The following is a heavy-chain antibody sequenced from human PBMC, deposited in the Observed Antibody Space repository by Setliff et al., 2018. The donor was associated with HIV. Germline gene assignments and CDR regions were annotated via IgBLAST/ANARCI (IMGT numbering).Heavy chain of an antibody. J-gene: IGHJ6*03. D-gene: IGHD5-12*01. CDR1: GYTFTSYD. CDR2: MNPTRGSA. V-gene: IGHV1-8*03. Sequence: ASVKVSCKASGYTFTSYDINWVRQATGQGLEWMGWMNPTRGSAGYAQNFQGRVTITRNASISTAYLELTSLSSEDTAVYYCARAFGYPKRDNFYYYLDVWGEGTTVTVSS. CDR3: ARAFGYPKRDNFYYYLDV.